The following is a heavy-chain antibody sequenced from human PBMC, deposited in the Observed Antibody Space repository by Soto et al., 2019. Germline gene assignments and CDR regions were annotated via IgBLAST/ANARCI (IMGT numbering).Heavy chain of an antibody. J-gene: IGHJ4*02. CDR3: AKDARYYWKIDF. CDR2: ISGSGANT. Sequence: DVHLLESGGGLVQPGGSLRLSCGVSGLTFGSYAMTWFPQAPGKGLEWVSGISGSGANTYYADSVKGRFTISRDNSKNTLYLQMNSLRAEDTAIYYCAKDARYYWKIDFWGQGTLVTVSS. CDR1: GLTFGSYA. D-gene: IGHD1-20*01. V-gene: IGHV3-23*01.